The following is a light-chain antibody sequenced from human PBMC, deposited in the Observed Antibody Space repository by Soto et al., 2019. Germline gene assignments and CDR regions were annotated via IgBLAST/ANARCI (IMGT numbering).Light chain of an antibody. CDR1: QGISSY. Sequence: IQLTQSPSSLSASVGDRVTITCRASQGISSYLAWYQQKPGKAPNLLIYAASTLQSGVPSRFSGSGSGTDFTLTISSLQPEDFATYYCQQSNSYPRTFGPGTKVDIK. CDR3: QQSNSYPRT. CDR2: AAS. J-gene: IGKJ3*01. V-gene: IGKV1-9*01.